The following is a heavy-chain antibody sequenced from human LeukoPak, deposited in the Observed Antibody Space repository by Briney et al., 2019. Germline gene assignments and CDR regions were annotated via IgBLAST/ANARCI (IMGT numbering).Heavy chain of an antibody. J-gene: IGHJ4*02. Sequence: GESLKISCKGSGYSFPSYWIAWARQMPGKGLEWMGIIYPGDSDTTYNPSFQGQVTISADKSISTAYLQWSSLKASDTAIYYCARRLKNSRGIDYWGQGTLVTVSS. CDR1: GYSFPSYW. CDR2: IYPGDSDT. CDR3: ARRLKNSRGIDY. V-gene: IGHV5-51*01. D-gene: IGHD2/OR15-2a*01.